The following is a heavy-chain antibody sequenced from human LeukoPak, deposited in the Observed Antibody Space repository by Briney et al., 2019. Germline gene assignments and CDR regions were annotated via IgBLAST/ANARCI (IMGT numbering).Heavy chain of an antibody. CDR2: IRYDGSNK. D-gene: IGHD3-22*01. Sequence: GGSLRLSCAASGFTFSSYGMHWVRHAPPKGLERVAFIRYDGSNKYYADSVKGRCTISRDNSKNTLYLQMNSLRAEDTAVYYCAKNPSYDSSGYYPDYWGQGTLVTVSS. V-gene: IGHV3-30*02. CDR3: AKNPSYDSSGYYPDY. CDR1: GFTFSSYG. J-gene: IGHJ4*02.